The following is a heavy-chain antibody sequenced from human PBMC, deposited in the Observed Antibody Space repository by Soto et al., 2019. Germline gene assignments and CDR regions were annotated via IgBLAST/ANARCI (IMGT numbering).Heavy chain of an antibody. Sequence: SETPSLTCAVSGYSISSGYYWCWIRQAPGKGMEGISSVFHSGNTYYNPSLRRRVTISVDTSKNQFSLKVTSVTAADTDVYYCASLGYCSGTGCFFFDYWGQGMLVTVSS. CDR1: GYSISSGYY. CDR3: ASLGYCSGTGCFFFDY. D-gene: IGHD2-2*01. CDR2: VFHSGNT. V-gene: IGHV4-38-2*01. J-gene: IGHJ4*02.